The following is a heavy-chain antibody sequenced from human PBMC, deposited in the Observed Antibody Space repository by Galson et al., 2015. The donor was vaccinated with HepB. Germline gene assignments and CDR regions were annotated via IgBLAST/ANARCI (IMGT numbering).Heavy chain of an antibody. CDR3: ASLYCNGGSCSLDH. Sequence: SLRLSCAASGFTFRNYGMHWVRQAPGKGLEWVAIIWYDGSNKYYADSVEGRFTISRDNSENMLYLQMNSLRAEDTAIYYCASLYCNGGSCSLDHWGQGTLVSVSS. V-gene: IGHV3-33*01. CDR1: GFTFRNYG. J-gene: IGHJ4*02. D-gene: IGHD2-15*01. CDR2: IWYDGSNK.